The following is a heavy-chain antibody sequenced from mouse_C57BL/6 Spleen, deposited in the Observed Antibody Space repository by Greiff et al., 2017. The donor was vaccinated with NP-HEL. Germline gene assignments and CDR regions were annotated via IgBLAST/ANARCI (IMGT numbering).Heavy chain of an antibody. CDR2: IYPGDGDT. CDR1: GYAFSSYW. D-gene: IGHD1-1*01. V-gene: IGHV1-80*01. Sequence: QVQLQQSGAELVKPGASVKISCKASGYAFSSYWMNWVKQRPGKGLEWIGQIYPGDGDTNYNGKFKGKATLTADKSSSTASLQLSSLTSEDSAVYFCARGIITTVPNFDYWGQGTTLTVSS. CDR3: ARGIITTVPNFDY. J-gene: IGHJ2*01.